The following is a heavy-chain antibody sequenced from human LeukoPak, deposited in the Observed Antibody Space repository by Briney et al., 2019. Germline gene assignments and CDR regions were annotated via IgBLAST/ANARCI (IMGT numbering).Heavy chain of an antibody. CDR2: ISSNGGTT. Sequence: GGSLRLACSASGFTFSSYAMHWVRQAPGKGLEYVSGISSNGGTTYYADSVKGRFTISRDNSKITLYVQMNSLRVEDTAVYYCVKGIKGWFGESYDYWGQGTLVTVSS. CDR3: VKGIKGWFGESYDY. V-gene: IGHV3-64*05. D-gene: IGHD3-10*01. CDR1: GFTFSSYA. J-gene: IGHJ4*02.